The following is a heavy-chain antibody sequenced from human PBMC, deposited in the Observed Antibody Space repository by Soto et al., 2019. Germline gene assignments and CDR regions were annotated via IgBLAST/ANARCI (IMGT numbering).Heavy chain of an antibody. Sequence: EVQLVESGGGLVQPGGSLRLSCVASGFTFSTSNMNWVRQAPGKGLEWLSYITSSSTTIYYADSVKGRFTIPRDNAKYSLFLQMNSLRDEDTAMYYCARLTTVSPGYWGQGTLVTVSS. CDR1: GFTFSTSN. J-gene: IGHJ4*02. V-gene: IGHV3-48*02. CDR2: ITSSSTTI. D-gene: IGHD1-1*01. CDR3: ARLTTVSPGY.